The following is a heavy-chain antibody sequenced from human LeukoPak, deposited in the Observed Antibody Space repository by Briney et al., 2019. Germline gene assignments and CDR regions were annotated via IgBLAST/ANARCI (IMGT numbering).Heavy chain of an antibody. CDR2: INPDGSTT. CDR1: GCIFSSHW. Sequence: PGGSLRLSCAASGCIFSSHWMHWIRQVPGKGLVWVSRINPDGSTTNYADSVKGRFTISRDHAKNTLYLQMNSLRAEDTAVYYCERDNLIAIAGVEYDYWGQGTLVTVSA. V-gene: IGHV3-74*01. D-gene: IGHD6-13*01. CDR3: ERDNLIAIAGVEYDY. J-gene: IGHJ4*02.